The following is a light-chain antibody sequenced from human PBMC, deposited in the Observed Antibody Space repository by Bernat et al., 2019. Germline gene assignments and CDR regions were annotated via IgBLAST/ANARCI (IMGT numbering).Light chain of an antibody. CDR1: QSVSST. J-gene: IGKJ4*01. Sequence: EIVMTQSPATLSVSPGERATLSCRASQSVSSTLAWYQQKPGQAPRLLIYDASTRATGIPARFSGSGSGTEFTLTISSLQSEDFAIYYCQQYNNWPQTFGGGTKVELK. V-gene: IGKV3-15*01. CDR3: QQYNNWPQT. CDR2: DAS.